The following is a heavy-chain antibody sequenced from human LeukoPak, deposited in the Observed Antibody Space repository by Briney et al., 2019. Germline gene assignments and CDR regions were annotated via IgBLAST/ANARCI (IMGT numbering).Heavy chain of an antibody. CDR3: ARGGTMIDDGMDV. V-gene: IGHV1-69*04. CDR2: IIPILGIA. D-gene: IGHD3-22*01. J-gene: IGHJ6*02. Sequence: SVKVSCKASGGTFSSYAVSWVRQAPGQGLEWMGRIIPILGIANYAQKFQGRVTITADKSTSTAYMELSSLRSEDTAVYYCARGGTMIDDGMDVWGQGTTVTVSS. CDR1: GGTFSSYA.